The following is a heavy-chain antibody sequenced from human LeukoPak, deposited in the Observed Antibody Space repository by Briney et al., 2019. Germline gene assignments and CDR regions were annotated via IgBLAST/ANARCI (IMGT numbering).Heavy chain of an antibody. CDR1: GYSFTSYW. J-gene: IGHJ4*02. CDR2: IYPGDSDT. CDR3: AKGTYYYDSSGYSHGANFDY. V-gene: IGHV5-51*01. Sequence: GESLKISCKGSGYSFTSYWIGWVRQMPGKGLEWMGIIYPGDSDTRYSPSFQGQVTISADKSISTAYPQWSSLKASDTAMYYCAKGTYYYDSSGYSHGANFDYWGQGTLVTVSS. D-gene: IGHD3-22*01.